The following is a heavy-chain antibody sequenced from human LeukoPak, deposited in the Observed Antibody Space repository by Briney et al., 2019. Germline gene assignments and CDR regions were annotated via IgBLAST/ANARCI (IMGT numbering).Heavy chain of an antibody. J-gene: IGHJ5*02. Sequence: SEALSLTCTVSGGSISSYYWSWIRQPAGKGLEWIGRIYTSGSTNYNPSLKSRVTMSVDTSKNQFSLKLSSVTAADTAVYYCARDQENCSGGSCYPNWFDPWGQGALVTVSS. V-gene: IGHV4-4*07. CDR3: ARDQENCSGGSCYPNWFDP. CDR1: GGSISSYY. D-gene: IGHD2-15*01. CDR2: IYTSGST.